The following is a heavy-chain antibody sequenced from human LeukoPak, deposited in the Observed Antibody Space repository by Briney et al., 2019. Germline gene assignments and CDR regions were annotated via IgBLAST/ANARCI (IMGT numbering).Heavy chain of an antibody. CDR2: FSYSGNT. CDR1: PVSIRRHF. Sequence: PSETLSLTRSVSPVSIRRHFWIWIRQSPGKGLEYIGRFSYSGNTDYNPSLKGRVSISADTSKNQFFLRLISVTAADTAIYYCARDGEGDEGWDYWGQGTLVTVSS. V-gene: IGHV4-59*11. CDR3: ARDGEGDEGWDY. J-gene: IGHJ4*02. D-gene: IGHD3-10*01.